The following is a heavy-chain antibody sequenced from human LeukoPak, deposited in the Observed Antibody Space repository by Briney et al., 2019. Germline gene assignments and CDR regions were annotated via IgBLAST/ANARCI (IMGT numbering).Heavy chain of an antibody. CDR1: GFTFSNYA. J-gene: IGHJ4*02. CDR3: AKGPHSYGYYFDY. V-gene: IGHV3-23*01. Sequence: PGGSLRLSCAASGFTFSNYAMSWVRQAPGKGLEWVSAVSGSGDSTYYADSVKGRFTISRDNSKNTLYLQMNSLRADDTAVYYCAKGPHSYGYYFDYWGQGTLVTVSS. CDR2: VSGSGDST. D-gene: IGHD5-18*01.